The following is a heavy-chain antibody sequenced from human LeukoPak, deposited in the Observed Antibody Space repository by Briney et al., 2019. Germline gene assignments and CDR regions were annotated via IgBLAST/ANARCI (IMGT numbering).Heavy chain of an antibody. V-gene: IGHV4-34*01. Sequence: SETLSLTCAVYGGSFSGYYWSWIRQPPGKGLEWIGSFHYGVSTYYNPSLNSRVTISVDTSNNQFFLHMNSVTAADTAMYYCARRDPGSYSNWFDPWGPGTLVTVSS. CDR2: FHYGVST. D-gene: IGHD3-10*01. CDR1: GGSFSGYY. J-gene: IGHJ5*02. CDR3: ARRDPGSYSNWFDP.